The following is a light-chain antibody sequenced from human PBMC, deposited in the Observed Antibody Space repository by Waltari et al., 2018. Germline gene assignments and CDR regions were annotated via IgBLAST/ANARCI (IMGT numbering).Light chain of an antibody. Sequence: SFVLTQPPSVSVAPGKTAQISCVANNIGSKNVHWYQQRPGQAPVVVIYYDGDRPSGIPERFSGSNSGNTATLTISRVEAGDEADYYCQVWDSSSDPVVFGGVTKLTVL. CDR3: QVWDSSSDPVV. J-gene: IGLJ3*02. CDR1: NIGSKN. V-gene: IGLV3-21*04. CDR2: YDG.